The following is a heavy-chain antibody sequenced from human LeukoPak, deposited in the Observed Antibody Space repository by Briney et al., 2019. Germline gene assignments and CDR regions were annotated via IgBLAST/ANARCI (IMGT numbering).Heavy chain of an antibody. J-gene: IGHJ6*02. CDR2: ISGSGGTT. Sequence: PGRSLRLSCAASGFTFDDYAMHWVRQVPGKGLEWVSAISGSGGTTYYADSVKGRFTISRDNSKNTLYLQMNSLRTEDTAVYYCAKGILRWGYCSGGSCYREPSYYYGMDVWGQGTTVTVSS. V-gene: IGHV3-23*01. CDR3: AKGILRWGYCSGGSCYREPSYYYGMDV. CDR1: GFTFDDYA. D-gene: IGHD2-15*01.